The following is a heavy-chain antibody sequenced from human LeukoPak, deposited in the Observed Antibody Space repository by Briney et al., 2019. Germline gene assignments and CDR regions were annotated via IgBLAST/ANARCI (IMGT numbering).Heavy chain of an antibody. CDR1: GGTFSSYA. Sequence: VKVSCKASGGTFSSYAISWVRQAPGQGLEWMGGIIPIFGTANYAQKLQGRVTITTDESTSTAYMELSSLRSEDTAVYYCATDNRDYYYYYMDVWGKGTTVTVSS. D-gene: IGHD2/OR15-2a*01. J-gene: IGHJ6*03. CDR2: IIPIFGTA. V-gene: IGHV1-69*13. CDR3: ATDNRDYYYYYMDV.